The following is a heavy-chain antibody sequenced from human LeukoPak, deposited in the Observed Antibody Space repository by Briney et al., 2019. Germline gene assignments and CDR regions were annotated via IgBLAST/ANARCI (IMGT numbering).Heavy chain of an antibody. CDR3: ASGGKQINWGNY. D-gene: IGHD7-27*01. CDR1: GITFRIHG. J-gene: IGHJ4*02. Sequence: GGSLRLSCKASGITFRIHGMFWVRQAPGKGLEWVASIRYDGSRVFYADAVNGRFTISRDNSKNMVYLQMGSLRAEDTAVYYCASGGKQINWGNYWGQGTLVTVSS. CDR2: IRYDGSRV. V-gene: IGHV3-30*02.